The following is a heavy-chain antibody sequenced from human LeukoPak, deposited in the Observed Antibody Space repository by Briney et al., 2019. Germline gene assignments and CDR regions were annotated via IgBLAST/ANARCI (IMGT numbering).Heavy chain of an antibody. J-gene: IGHJ3*02. CDR3: ARDRGGGIGAAFDI. CDR1: GFTFSSYS. CDR2: ISSSSSYI. V-gene: IGHV3-21*01. Sequence: SGGSLRLSCAASGFTFSSYSMSWVRQAPGKGLEWVSSISSSSSYIYYADSVKGRFTISRDNAKNSLYLQMNSLRAEDTAVYYCARDRGGGIGAAFDIWGQGTMVTGSS. D-gene: IGHD3-10*01.